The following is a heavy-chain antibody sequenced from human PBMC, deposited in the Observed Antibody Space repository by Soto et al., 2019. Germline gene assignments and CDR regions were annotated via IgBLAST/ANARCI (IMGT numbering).Heavy chain of an antibody. CDR3: ARVPLYYYDSSGYSRGAFDI. V-gene: IGHV3-7*04. Sequence: GGSLRLSCAASGFTFSSYWMSWVRQAPGKGLEWVANIKQDGSEKYYVDSVKGRFTISRDNANISLYLQMNSLRAEDTAVYYFARVPLYYYDSSGYSRGAFDIWGQGTMVTVSS. CDR2: IKQDGSEK. D-gene: IGHD3-22*01. CDR1: GFTFSSYW. J-gene: IGHJ3*02.